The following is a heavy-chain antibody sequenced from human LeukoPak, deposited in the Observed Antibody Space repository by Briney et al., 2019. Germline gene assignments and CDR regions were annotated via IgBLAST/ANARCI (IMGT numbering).Heavy chain of an antibody. CDR2: INHSGST. J-gene: IGHJ1*01. CDR3: ARDYWDYYDSSGYYEGYFQH. V-gene: IGHV4-34*01. CDR1: GGSFSGYY. D-gene: IGHD3-22*01. Sequence: SETLSLTCAVYGGSFSGYYWSWIRQPPGKGLEWIGEINHSGSTNYNPSLKSRVTISVDTSKNQFSLKLSSVTAADTAVYYCARDYWDYYDSSGYYEGYFQHWGQGTLVTVSS.